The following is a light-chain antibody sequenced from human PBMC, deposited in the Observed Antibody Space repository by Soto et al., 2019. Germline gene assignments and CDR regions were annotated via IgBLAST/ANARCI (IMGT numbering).Light chain of an antibody. CDR2: AAS. V-gene: IGKV1-39*01. CDR3: QQSYSIPWT. Sequence: DIQMTQSPSSLSASVGDRVTITCRASQSISSYLNRYQQKPVKAPKVLIYAASSLQSGVPSRFSGSGSGTDFTLIISSLQPEDFATYYCQQSYSIPWTFGQGTKVEIK. CDR1: QSISSY. J-gene: IGKJ1*01.